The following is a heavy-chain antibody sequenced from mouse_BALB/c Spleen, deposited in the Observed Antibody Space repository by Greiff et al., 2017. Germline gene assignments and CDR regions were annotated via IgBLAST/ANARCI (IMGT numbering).Heavy chain of an antibody. CDR2: ISSGSSTI. CDR1: GFTFSSFG. Sequence: EVNVVESGGGLVQPGGSRKLSCAASGFTFSSFGMHWVRQAPEKGLEWVAYISSGSSTIYYADTVKGRFTISRDNPKNTLFLQMTSLRSEDTAMYYCARSRRAMDYWGQGTSVTVSS. CDR3: ARSRRAMDY. V-gene: IGHV5-17*02. J-gene: IGHJ4*01.